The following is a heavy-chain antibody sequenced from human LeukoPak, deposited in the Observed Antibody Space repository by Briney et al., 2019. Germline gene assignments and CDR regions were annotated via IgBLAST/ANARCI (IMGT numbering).Heavy chain of an antibody. V-gene: IGHV4-59*01. CDR2: IYYSGST. CDR1: GGSISSYY. J-gene: IGHJ3*02. CDR3: ASGSSYYYDSSGYYRKDAFDI. Sequence: SETLSLTCTVSGGSISSYYWSWIRQPPGKGLEWIGYIYYSGSTNYNPSLKSRVTISVDTSKNQFSLKLSSVTAADTAVYYCASGSSYYYDSSGYYRKDAFDIWGQGTMVTVSS. D-gene: IGHD3-22*01.